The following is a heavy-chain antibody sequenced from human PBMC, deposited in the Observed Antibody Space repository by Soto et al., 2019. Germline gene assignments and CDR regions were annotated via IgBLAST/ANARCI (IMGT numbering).Heavy chain of an antibody. CDR3: ARDAGGPYDH. CDR1: GALITINY. V-gene: IGHV4-59*01. J-gene: IGHJ4*01. CDR2: IYYSGST. Sequence: SETLSLTSTVSGALITINYWSWIRQAPGKGLEWIGYIYYSGSTTYNPSLKSRVTMSADTSKDQFSLKLNSVTAADTAVYYCARDAGGPYDHWGPGSLVTVSS. D-gene: IGHD2-15*01.